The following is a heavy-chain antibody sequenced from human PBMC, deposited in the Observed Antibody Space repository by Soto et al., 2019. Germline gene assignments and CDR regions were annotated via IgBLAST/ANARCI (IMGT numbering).Heavy chain of an antibody. Sequence: GESLKISCKGSGYRFGSFWISWVRQMPGKGLEWMGRIDPSDSETNYSPSAQGHVTISADTSITTVYLHWSSLKASDSAIYYCARHDDRSSENDYWGQGTLVTVSS. V-gene: IGHV5-10-1*01. J-gene: IGHJ4*02. CDR2: IDPSDSET. D-gene: IGHD1-1*01. CDR3: ARHDDRSSENDY. CDR1: GYRFGSFW.